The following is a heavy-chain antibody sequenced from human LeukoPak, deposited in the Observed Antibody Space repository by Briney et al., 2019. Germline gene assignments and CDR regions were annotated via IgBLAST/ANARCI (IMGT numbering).Heavy chain of an antibody. D-gene: IGHD4-23*01. J-gene: IGHJ3*02. CDR1: GFTFSDYY. Sequence: PGGSLRLSCAASGFTFSDYYMSWIRQAPGKGLEWISYISSSGSTIYYADSVKGRFTISRDNAKNSLYMQMESLRDEDTAIYYRARDTLEYSNSPDALDIWGQGTMVTVSS. CDR3: ARDTLEYSNSPDALDI. V-gene: IGHV3-11*04. CDR2: ISSSGSTI.